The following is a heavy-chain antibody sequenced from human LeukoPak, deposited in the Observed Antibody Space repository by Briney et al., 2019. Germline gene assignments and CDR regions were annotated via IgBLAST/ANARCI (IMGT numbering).Heavy chain of an antibody. Sequence: GASVKVSCKASGYAFTGYYMHWVRQAPGQGLEWMGWINPSSGGTNYAQKFQGRVTMTRATSISIAYMELSRLRSDDTAVYYCARGLRGGSYYYGMDVWGQGTTVTVSS. CDR3: ARGLRGGSYYYGMDV. D-gene: IGHD1-26*01. J-gene: IGHJ6*02. CDR2: INPSSGGT. CDR1: GYAFTGYY. V-gene: IGHV1-2*02.